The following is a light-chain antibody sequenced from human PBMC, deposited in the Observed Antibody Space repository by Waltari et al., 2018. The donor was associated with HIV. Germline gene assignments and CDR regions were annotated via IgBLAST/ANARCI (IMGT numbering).Light chain of an antibody. J-gene: IGLJ1*01. CDR2: DVS. V-gene: IGLV2-14*03. CDR1: SSDVGGYNS. Sequence: QSALTQPASVSGSPGQPITISCTGTSSDVGGYNSVSWYNQHPGKTPKIMIYDVSNWPSGFSNVFSGAKSGNKASRTISGLQAEDEADYYCSSYTSSSTPYVFGTGTKVTVL. CDR3: SSYTSSSTPYV.